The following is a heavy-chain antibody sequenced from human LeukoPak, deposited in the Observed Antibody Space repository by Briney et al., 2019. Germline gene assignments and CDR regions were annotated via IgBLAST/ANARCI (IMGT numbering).Heavy chain of an antibody. D-gene: IGHD3-10*01. CDR2: LWYDGSNK. CDR1: GFTFSSYG. J-gene: IGHJ4*02. V-gene: IGHV3-33*01. CDR3: ARDSSLYGSGSYDY. Sequence: EGSLRLSCAASGFTFSSYGMHWVRQAPGNVLEWVAALWYDGSNKYYADSVKGRFTISRDNSKNTLYLQMNSLRAEDTAVYYCARDSSLYGSGSYDYWGQGTLVTVSS.